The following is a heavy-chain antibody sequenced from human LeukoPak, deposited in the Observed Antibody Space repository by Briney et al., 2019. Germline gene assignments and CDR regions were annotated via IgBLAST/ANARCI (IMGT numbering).Heavy chain of an antibody. Sequence: GASVKVSCKASGYTFTGYYMHWVRQAPGQGLEWMGWINPNSGGTNYAQKFQGRVTMTRDTSISTAYMELSRLRSDDTAVYYCARDEIGYCGGDCYTGADYWGQGTLVTVSS. CDR2: INPNSGGT. CDR3: ARDEIGYCGGDCYTGADY. CDR1: GYTFTGYY. D-gene: IGHD2-21*01. J-gene: IGHJ4*02. V-gene: IGHV1-2*02.